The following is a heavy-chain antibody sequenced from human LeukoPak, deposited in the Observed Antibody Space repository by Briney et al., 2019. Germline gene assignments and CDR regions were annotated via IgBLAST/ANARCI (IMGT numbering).Heavy chain of an antibody. D-gene: IGHD3-10*01. V-gene: IGHV4-59*08. CDR1: RGSISGFY. CDR3: ARNRASGTPYFDY. CDR2: IYYSGSS. Sequence: SETLSLTCTISRGSISGFYWSWIRQPPGKGLEWIGYIYYSGSSNYNPSLKSRVTISVDTSKDQFSLKLSSVTAADTAVYYCARNRASGTPYFDYWGQGLLVTGSS. J-gene: IGHJ4*02.